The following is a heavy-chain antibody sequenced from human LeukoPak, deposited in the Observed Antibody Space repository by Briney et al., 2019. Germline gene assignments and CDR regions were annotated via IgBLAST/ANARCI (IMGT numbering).Heavy chain of an antibody. D-gene: IGHD3-16*01. Sequence: SETLSLTCTVSGGSISSYYWSWIRQPPGKGLEWIGYIYYSGSTNYNPSLKSRVTISVDTSKNQFSLKLSSVTAADTAVYYCASLGHKYYYMDVWGKGTTVTVSS. CDR2: IYYSGST. J-gene: IGHJ6*03. CDR3: ASLGHKYYYMDV. V-gene: IGHV4-59*01. CDR1: GGSISSYY.